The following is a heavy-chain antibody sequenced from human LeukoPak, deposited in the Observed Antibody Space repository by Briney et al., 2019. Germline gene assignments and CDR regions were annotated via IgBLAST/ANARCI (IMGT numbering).Heavy chain of an antibody. CDR3: ARGFDSDWFDP. Sequence: SETLSLTCTVSGGSISSGDYYWSWIRQPPGKGLEWIGYIYYSGSTYYNPSLKSRVTISVDTSKNQFSLKLSSVTAADTAVYYCARGFDSDWFDPWGQGTLVAVSS. V-gene: IGHV4-30-4*02. J-gene: IGHJ5*02. CDR1: GGSISSGDYY. D-gene: IGHD2-21*01. CDR2: IYYSGST.